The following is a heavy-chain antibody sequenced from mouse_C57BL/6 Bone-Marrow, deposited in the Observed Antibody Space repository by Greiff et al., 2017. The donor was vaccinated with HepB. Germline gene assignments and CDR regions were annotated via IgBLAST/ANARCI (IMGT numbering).Heavy chain of an antibody. CDR1: GYTFTNYW. V-gene: IGHV1-63*01. J-gene: IGHJ1*03. D-gene: IGHD1-1*01. CDR3: AREDYGSKDWYFDV. CDR2: IYPGGGYT. Sequence: QVQLKQSGAELVRPGTSVKMSCKASGYTFTNYWIGWAKQRPGHGLEWIGDIYPGGGYTNYNEKFKGKATLTADKSSSTAYMQFSSLTSEDSDIYYCAREDYGSKDWYFDVWGTGTTVTVSS.